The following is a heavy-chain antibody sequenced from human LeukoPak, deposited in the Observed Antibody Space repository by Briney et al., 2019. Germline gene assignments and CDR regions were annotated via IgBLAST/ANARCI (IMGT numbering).Heavy chain of an antibody. CDR1: GGSISSYY. CDR2: IYYSGST. CDR3: AREEYYYDSSGYYIS. V-gene: IGHV4-59*12. J-gene: IGHJ5*02. Sequence: SETLSLTCTVSGGSISSYYWSWIRQPPGKGLEWIGYIYYSGSTNYNPSLKSRVTISVDTSKNQFSLKLSSVTAADTAVYYCAREEYYYDSSGYYISWGQGTLVTVSS. D-gene: IGHD3-22*01.